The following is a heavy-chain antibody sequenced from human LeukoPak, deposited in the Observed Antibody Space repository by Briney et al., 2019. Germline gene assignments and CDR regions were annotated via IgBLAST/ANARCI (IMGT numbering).Heavy chain of an antibody. J-gene: IGHJ4*02. Sequence: GGSLRLSCAASGFTFSSYGMHWVRQAPGKGLEWVAVISYDGSNKYYADSVKGRFTISRDNSKNTLYLQMNTLRAEDTAVFYCATVGASSSSARRHFDFWGQGTLVTVSS. CDR1: GFTFSSYG. D-gene: IGHD1-26*01. CDR3: ATVGASSSSARRHFDF. CDR2: ISYDGSNK. V-gene: IGHV3-30*03.